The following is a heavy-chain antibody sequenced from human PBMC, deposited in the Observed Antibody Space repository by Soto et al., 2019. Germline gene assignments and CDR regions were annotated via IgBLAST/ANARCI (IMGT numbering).Heavy chain of an antibody. D-gene: IGHD2-15*01. CDR1: GFTFSSYA. CDR3: ARGFRVDGTRWWFDP. Sequence: GGSLILSCAASGFTFSSYAMSWVRPAPGKGLEWVSAISGSGGNTYYADSVKGRFTTSRDNSKNTLYLQMNSLRAEDTAVYYCARGFRVDGTRWWFDPWGQGTLVTVSS. CDR2: ISGSGGNT. J-gene: IGHJ5*02. V-gene: IGHV3-23*01.